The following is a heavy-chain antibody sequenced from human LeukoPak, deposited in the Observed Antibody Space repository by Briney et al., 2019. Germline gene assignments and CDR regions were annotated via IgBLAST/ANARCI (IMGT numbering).Heavy chain of an antibody. CDR1: GYTFTSYA. J-gene: IGHJ4*02. CDR3: ARTPKGFGNFDY. CDR2: INTNTGNP. Sequence: ASVTVSCKASGYTFTSYAMNWVRQAPGQGIEWMGSINTNTGNPTYSQAFTRRFVFSLHPSVSTAYLQISSLKAEDTAVYYCARTPKGFGNFDYWGQGTLVTVSS. V-gene: IGHV7-4-1*02. D-gene: IGHD3-10*01.